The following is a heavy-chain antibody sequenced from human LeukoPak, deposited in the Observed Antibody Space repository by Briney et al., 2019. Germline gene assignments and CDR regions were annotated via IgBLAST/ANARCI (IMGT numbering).Heavy chain of an antibody. V-gene: IGHV4-39*07. Sequence: SETLSLTCTVSGGSISSSSYYWGWIRQPPGKGLEWIGSIYYSGSTYYNPSLKSRVTISVDTSKNQFSLKLSSVTAADTALYYCARGRGTLYSSNWYNWFDPWGQGTLVTVSS. D-gene: IGHD6-13*01. CDR3: ARGRGTLYSSNWYNWFDP. J-gene: IGHJ5*02. CDR1: GGSISSSSYY. CDR2: IYYSGST.